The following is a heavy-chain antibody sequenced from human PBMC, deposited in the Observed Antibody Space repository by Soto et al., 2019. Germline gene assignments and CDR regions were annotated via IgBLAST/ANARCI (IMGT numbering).Heavy chain of an antibody. CDR1: GYSFNIYW. D-gene: IGHD6-19*01. J-gene: IGHJ4*02. V-gene: IGHV5-51*01. CDR3: ARLEFSQWLVWY. Sequence: GESLKISCKASGYSFNIYWIGWVRQLPGKGLEWMGVVYPGDSDTRYSPSFQGQVTISVDKSISTAYLQWSSLKASDTAMYYCARLEFSQWLVWYWGQGTLVTVSS. CDR2: VYPGDSDT.